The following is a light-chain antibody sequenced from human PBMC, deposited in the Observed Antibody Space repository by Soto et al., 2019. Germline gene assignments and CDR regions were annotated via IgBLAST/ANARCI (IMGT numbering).Light chain of an antibody. J-gene: IGKJ1*01. CDR1: RAIGDR. CDR3: LQVYSFPRT. CDR2: TAS. Sequence: DIQMTQSPSSVSASVGDRVAITCRASRAIGDRLAWFQQKPGKAPRFLIQTASNLQGGVPSRFSGSGSGTEFILSINSLQPEDIGTYYCLQVYSFPRTFGQGTKVDIK. V-gene: IGKV1-12*01.